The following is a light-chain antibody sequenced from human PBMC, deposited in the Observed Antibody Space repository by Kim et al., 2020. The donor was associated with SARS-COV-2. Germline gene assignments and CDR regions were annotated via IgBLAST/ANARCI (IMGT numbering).Light chain of an antibody. CDR1: QSVSRW. Sequence: DIQMTQSPSTLSASVGDRVTITCRASQSVSRWLAWYQQKPGKAPNLLIYEASSLQSGVPSRFSGSGSGTEFTLTISSLQPDDVATYYCQQYVGLSSSTFGQVTKLDI. CDR3: QQYVGLSSST. CDR2: EAS. V-gene: IGKV1-5*03. J-gene: IGKJ1*01.